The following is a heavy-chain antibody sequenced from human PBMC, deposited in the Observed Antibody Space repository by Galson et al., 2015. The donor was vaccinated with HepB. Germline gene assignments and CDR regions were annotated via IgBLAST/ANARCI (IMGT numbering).Heavy chain of an antibody. CDR3: ASAQDPYYYDSNGWADAFDI. V-gene: IGHV5-51*03. Sequence: SGAEVKQPGETLKISCKGSGYSFTSYWIGWGRQMPGKGLEWMGIIYPGDSDTRYSPSFQGQVTISADKSISTAYLQWSSLKASDAAMYYCASAQDPYYYDSNGWADAFDIWGQGTMVTVSS. CDR1: GYSFTSYW. D-gene: IGHD3-22*01. J-gene: IGHJ3*02. CDR2: IYPGDSDT.